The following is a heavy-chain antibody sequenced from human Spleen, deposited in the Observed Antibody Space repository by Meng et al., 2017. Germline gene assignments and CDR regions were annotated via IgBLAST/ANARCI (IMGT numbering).Heavy chain of an antibody. CDR2: ISSTST. CDR3: ARGRVVVAAAPSDS. D-gene: IGHD2-15*01. Sequence: EVQLVESGGGLVKPGGSLRLSCAASGFTFSSYSMHWVRQAPGKGLEWVSSISSTSTYADSVKGRFTISRDNAKNSLYLQMNSLRAEDTAMYYCARGRVVVAAAPSDSWGQGTLVTVSS. J-gene: IGHJ4*02. CDR1: GFTFSSYS. V-gene: IGHV3-21*01.